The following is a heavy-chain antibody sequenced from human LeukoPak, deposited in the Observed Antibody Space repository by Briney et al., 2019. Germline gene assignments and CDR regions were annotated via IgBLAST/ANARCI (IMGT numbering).Heavy chain of an antibody. V-gene: IGHV4-39*01. D-gene: IGHD3-22*01. CDR1: GGSISRSSYY. J-gene: IGHJ4*02. CDR3: AREYYYDSNGYYWGFDY. Sequence: SETLSLTCTVSGGSISRSSYYWGWIRQPPGKGLEWIGSIYYSGSTYYNPSLKSRVTISVDTSKNQFSLKLSSVTAADTAVYYCAREYYYDSNGYYWGFDYWGQGTLVTVSS. CDR2: IYYSGST.